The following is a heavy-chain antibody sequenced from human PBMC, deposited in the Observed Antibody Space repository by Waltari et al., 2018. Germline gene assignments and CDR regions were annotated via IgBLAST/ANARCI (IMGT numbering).Heavy chain of an antibody. CDR3: ARVGGGGWFKLPDPNWFDP. V-gene: IGHV4-59*01. CDR1: GGSISSYY. CDR2: IYYSGST. D-gene: IGHD3-16*01. Sequence: QVQLQESGPGLVKPSETLSLTCTVSGGSISSYYWSWIRQPPGKGLEWIGYIYYSGSTTYNPSLKSRVTISVDTSKNQFSLKLSSVTAADTAVYYCARVGGGGWFKLPDPNWFDPWGQGTLVTVSS. J-gene: IGHJ5*02.